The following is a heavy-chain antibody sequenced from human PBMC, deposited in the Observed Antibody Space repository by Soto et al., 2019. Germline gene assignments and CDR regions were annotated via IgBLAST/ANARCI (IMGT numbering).Heavy chain of an antibody. Sequence: ASVKVSCKASGYTFTSYGISWVRQAPGQGLEWMGWISAYNGNTNYAQKLQGRVTMTTDTSTSTAYMELRSLRSDDTAVYYCARDDLTYDSVTTPRTKDYYYYGMDVWGQGTTVTVSS. CDR1: GYTFTSYG. CDR3: ARDDLTYDSVTTPRTKDYYYYGMDV. V-gene: IGHV1-18*01. J-gene: IGHJ6*02. D-gene: IGHD3-9*01. CDR2: ISAYNGNT.